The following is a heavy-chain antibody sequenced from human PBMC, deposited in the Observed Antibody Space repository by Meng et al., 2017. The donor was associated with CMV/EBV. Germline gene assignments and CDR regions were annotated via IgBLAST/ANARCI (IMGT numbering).Heavy chain of an antibody. CDR2: IYTSGST. CDR1: GGSISSYY. J-gene: IGHJ5*02. Sequence: GLLQRSGPGLVKPSETLSLTCTVSGGSISSYYWSWIRQPAGKGLEWIGRIYTSGSTNYNPSLKSRVTMSVDTSKNQFSLKLSSVTAADTAVYYCARDLMNCSSTSCANWFDPWGQGTLVTV. V-gene: IGHV4-4*07. CDR3: ARDLMNCSSTSCANWFDP. D-gene: IGHD2-2*01.